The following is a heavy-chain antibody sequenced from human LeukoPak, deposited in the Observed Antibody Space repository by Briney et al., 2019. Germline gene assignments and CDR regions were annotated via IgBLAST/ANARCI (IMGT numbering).Heavy chain of an antibody. J-gene: IGHJ4*02. CDR1: GFTFDDYA. CDR3: AKGLPAVLF. V-gene: IGHV3-43D*03. CDR2: ISWDGGST. Sequence: GGSLRLSCAASGFTFDDYAMHWVRQAPGKGLEWVSLISWDGGSTYYADSAKGRFTISRDNSKNTLYLQMNSLRAEDTAVYYCAKGLPAVLFWGQGTLVTVSS. D-gene: IGHD2-2*01.